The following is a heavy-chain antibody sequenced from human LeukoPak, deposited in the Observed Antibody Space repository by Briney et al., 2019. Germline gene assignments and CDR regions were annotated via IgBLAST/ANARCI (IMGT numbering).Heavy chain of an antibody. CDR3: ARQVAVAVPDWYFDL. Sequence: SETLSPTCTVSGGSISSYYWSWIRQPPGKGLEWIGYMYYSGSTNYNPSLKSRVSISVDTSKNQFSLELSSVTAADTAVYYCARQVAVAVPDWYFDLWGRGTLVTVSS. CDR1: GGSISSYY. V-gene: IGHV4-59*08. J-gene: IGHJ2*01. CDR2: MYYSGST. D-gene: IGHD6-19*01.